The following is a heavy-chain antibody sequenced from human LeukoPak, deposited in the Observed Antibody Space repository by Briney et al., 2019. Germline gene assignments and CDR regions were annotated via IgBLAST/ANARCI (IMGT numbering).Heavy chain of an antibody. V-gene: IGHV1-2*06. Sequence: ASVRVSCKASGYTFTGYYIHWVRQAPGQGLEWMGRINPHSGVTNSVQKFQGRVTVTRDTSISTAYMELSRLTSDDTAVYFCARSKKFCRGGSCDFDSWGRGTLVTVSS. CDR3: ARSKKFCRGGSCDFDS. D-gene: IGHD2-15*01. CDR2: INPHSGVT. J-gene: IGHJ4*02. CDR1: GYTFTGYY.